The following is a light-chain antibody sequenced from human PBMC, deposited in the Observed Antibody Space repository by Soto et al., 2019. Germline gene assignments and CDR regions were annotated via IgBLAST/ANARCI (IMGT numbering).Light chain of an antibody. CDR2: AAS. Sequence: DIQMTQSPSSLSASVGDRVTITCRASQSISSYLNWNQQKPGKAPKLLIYAASSLQSGVPSRFSGSGSGTDFTLTISSLQPADFATYYCQQSYSTPWTFGQGTKVEIK. CDR3: QQSYSTPWT. V-gene: IGKV1-39*01. CDR1: QSISSY. J-gene: IGKJ1*01.